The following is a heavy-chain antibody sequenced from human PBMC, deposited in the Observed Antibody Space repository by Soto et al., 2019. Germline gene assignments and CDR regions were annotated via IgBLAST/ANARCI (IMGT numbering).Heavy chain of an antibody. CDR3: AIGRITMVRGVRYPTKSYFDY. J-gene: IGHJ4*02. V-gene: IGHV4-34*01. CDR2: INHRGST. D-gene: IGHD3-10*01. CDR1: GGSFSGYY. Sequence: SETLSLTCAVYGGSFSGYYWSWIRQPPGKGLERIGEINHRGSTNYNPSLKRRVTISVDTSKNQFSLKLSSVTAADTAVYYCAIGRITMVRGVRYPTKSYFDYWCQVTLVTVSS.